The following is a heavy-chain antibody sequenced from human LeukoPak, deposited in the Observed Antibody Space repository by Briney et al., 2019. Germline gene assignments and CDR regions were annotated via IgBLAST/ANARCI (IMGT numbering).Heavy chain of an antibody. J-gene: IGHJ4*02. Sequence: PSETLSLTCTVSGGSISSYYWSWIRQPPRKGLEWIGYICYSGSTNYNPSLKSRVTISVDTSKNQISLKLSSVTAADTAVYYCARVGDRSGWYLGYWGQGTLVTVSS. V-gene: IGHV4-59*01. CDR2: ICYSGST. CDR1: GGSISSYY. CDR3: ARVGDRSGWYLGY. D-gene: IGHD6-19*01.